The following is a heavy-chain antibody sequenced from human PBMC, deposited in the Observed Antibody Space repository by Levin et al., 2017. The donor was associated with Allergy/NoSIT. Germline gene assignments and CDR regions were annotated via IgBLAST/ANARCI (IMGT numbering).Heavy chain of an antibody. Sequence: ASVKVSCKASGYTFTSYGISWVRQAPGQGLEWMGWISAYNGNTNYAQKLQGRVTMTTDTSTSTAYMELRSLRSDDTAVYYCAREGVRGYCSSTSCYSDYYYYYGMDVWGQGTTVTVAS. V-gene: IGHV1-18*01. CDR1: GYTFTSYG. CDR3: AREGVRGYCSSTSCYSDYYYYYGMDV. D-gene: IGHD2-2*01. J-gene: IGHJ6*02. CDR2: ISAYNGNT.